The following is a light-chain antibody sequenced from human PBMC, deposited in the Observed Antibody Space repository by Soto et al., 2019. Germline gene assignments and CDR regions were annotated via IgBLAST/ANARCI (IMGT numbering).Light chain of an antibody. J-gene: IGKJ3*01. CDR2: GAS. CDR1: QNINSRY. CDR3: QQLGSSPGFT. V-gene: IGKV3-20*01. Sequence: EIVLTQSPGTLSLSPGERATLSCRASQNINSRYLAWYQQKPGHAPSLLIYGASSRATGIPDRFSGSGSGTNVTLTISRLEPEDFAVYYCQQLGSSPGFTFGHGTKVDIK.